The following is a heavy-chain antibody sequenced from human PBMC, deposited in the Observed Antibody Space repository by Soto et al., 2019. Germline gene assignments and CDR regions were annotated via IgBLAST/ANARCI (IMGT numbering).Heavy chain of an antibody. V-gene: IGHV4-34*01. CDR2: INHSGST. J-gene: IGHJ4*02. CDR1: GGSFSGYY. Sequence: SETLSLTCAVYGGSFSGYYWSWIRQPPGKGLEWIGEINHSGSTNYNPSLKSRVTISVDTSKNQFSLKLSSATAADTAVYYCARGFVAAAGTAPFDAWGQGTLVTVSS. D-gene: IGHD6-13*01. CDR3: ARGFVAAAGTAPFDA.